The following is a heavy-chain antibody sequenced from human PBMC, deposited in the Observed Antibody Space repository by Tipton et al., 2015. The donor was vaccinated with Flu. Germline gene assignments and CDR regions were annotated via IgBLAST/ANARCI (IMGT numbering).Heavy chain of an antibody. CDR2: ISAYNGDR. CDR3: ARDLYYYDSSGSWDDAFDI. Sequence: QLVQSGDELRKPGASLKVSCKASGYTFSSYGISWVRQAPGQGLEWMGWISAYNGDRNYAQNLQGRVTLSTDTSTTTVYMELRNLRSDDTAVYYCARDLYYYDSSGSWDDAFDIWGQGTMVIVSS. CDR1: GYTFSSYG. D-gene: IGHD3-22*01. J-gene: IGHJ3*02. V-gene: IGHV1-18*01.